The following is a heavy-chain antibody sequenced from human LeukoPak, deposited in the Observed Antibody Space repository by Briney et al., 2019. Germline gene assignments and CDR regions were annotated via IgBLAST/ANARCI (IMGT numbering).Heavy chain of an antibody. J-gene: IGHJ4*02. D-gene: IGHD3-22*01. V-gene: IGHV1-69*05. CDR1: GGTFSSYA. CDR3: ARSPITMIVVVNYYFDY. CDR2: IIPIFGTA. Sequence: SVKVSCKASGGTFSSYAISWVRQAPGQGLEWMGGIIPIFGTANYAQKFQGRDTITTDESTSTAYMELSSLRSEDTAAYYCARSPITMIVVVNYYFDYWGQGTLVTVSS.